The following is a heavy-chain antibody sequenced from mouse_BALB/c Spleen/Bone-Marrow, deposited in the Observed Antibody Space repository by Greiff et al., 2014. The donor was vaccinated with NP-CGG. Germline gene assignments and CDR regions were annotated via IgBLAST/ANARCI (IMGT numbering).Heavy chain of an antibody. CDR2: IDPANGNT. J-gene: IGHJ2*01. V-gene: IGHV14-3*02. D-gene: IGHD1-1*01. CDR1: GFNIKDTY. CDR3: ARYYYGSSLFDY. Sequence: VQLQKSGAELVKPGASVKLSCTASGFNIKDTYMHWVKQRPEQGLEWIGRIDPANGNTKYDPKFQGKATITADTSSNTAYPQLSSLTSEDTAVYYCARYYYGSSLFDYWGQGTTLTVPS.